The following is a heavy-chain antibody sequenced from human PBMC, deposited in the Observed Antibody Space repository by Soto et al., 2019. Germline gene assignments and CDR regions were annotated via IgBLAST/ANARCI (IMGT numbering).Heavy chain of an antibody. Sequence: QVQLVESGGGVVQPGRSLRLSCAASGFTFSSYGMHWVRQAPGKGLEWVAVISYDGSNKYYAESVKGRFTISRDNSKNTLYLQMNSLRAEDTAVYYCANGVNWGQGTLVTVSS. CDR3: ANGVN. CDR1: GFTFSSYG. CDR2: ISYDGSNK. V-gene: IGHV3-30*18. J-gene: IGHJ4*02. D-gene: IGHD3-16*01.